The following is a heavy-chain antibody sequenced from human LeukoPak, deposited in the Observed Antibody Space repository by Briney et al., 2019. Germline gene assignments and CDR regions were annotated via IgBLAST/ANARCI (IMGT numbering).Heavy chain of an antibody. V-gene: IGHV3-30-3*01. CDR2: ISYDGSNK. J-gene: IGHJ4*02. Sequence: GGSLRLSCAASGFTFSSYAMHWVHQAPGKGLEWVAVISYDGSNKYYADSVKGRFTISRDNSKNTLYLQMNSLRAEDTAVYYCARGAAAGSHWGQGTLVTVSS. D-gene: IGHD6-13*01. CDR1: GFTFSSYA. CDR3: ARGAAAGSH.